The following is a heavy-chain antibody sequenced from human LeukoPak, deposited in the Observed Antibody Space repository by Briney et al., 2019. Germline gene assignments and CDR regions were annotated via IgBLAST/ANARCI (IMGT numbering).Heavy chain of an antibody. CDR1: GYTFTSYD. CDR3: ARGLEYYYDSSGLEPTTNWFDP. D-gene: IGHD3-22*01. V-gene: IGHV1-8*01. J-gene: IGHJ5*02. Sequence: ASVKLSCKASGYTFTSYDINWVRQATGQGLEWMGWMNPNSGNRGYAQKFQGRVTMTRNTSISTAYMELSSLRSEDTAVYYCARGLEYYYDSSGLEPTTNWFDPWGQGTLVTVSS. CDR2: MNPNSGNR.